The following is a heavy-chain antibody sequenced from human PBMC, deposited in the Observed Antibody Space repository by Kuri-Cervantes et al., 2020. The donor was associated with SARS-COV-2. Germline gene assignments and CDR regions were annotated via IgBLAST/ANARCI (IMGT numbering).Heavy chain of an antibody. V-gene: IGHV1-8*03. Sequence: ASVKVSCKASGYTFTSYDINWVRQATGQELEWMGWMNPNSGNTGYAQKFQGRVTITADKSTGTVYMELSSLRPEDTAIYYCARASGYSSSWFDPWGQGTLVTVSS. CDR3: ARASGYSSSWFDP. CDR2: MNPNSGNT. D-gene: IGHD6-13*01. J-gene: IGHJ5*02. CDR1: GYTFTSYD.